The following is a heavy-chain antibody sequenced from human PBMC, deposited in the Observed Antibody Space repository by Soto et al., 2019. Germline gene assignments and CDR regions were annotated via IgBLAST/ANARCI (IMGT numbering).Heavy chain of an antibody. Sequence: EVQLLESGGGLVQPGGSLRLSCAASGFTFSSYAMSWVRQAPGKGLEWVSAISGSGGSTYYADSVKGRFTISRDNSKNKLYLQMNSLRAEDTAVNYRAKDLESIALASTGWGYWGQGTLVTVSS. D-gene: IGHD6-19*01. J-gene: IGHJ4*02. CDR1: GFTFSSYA. V-gene: IGHV3-23*01. CDR3: AKDLESIALASTGWGY. CDR2: ISGSGGST.